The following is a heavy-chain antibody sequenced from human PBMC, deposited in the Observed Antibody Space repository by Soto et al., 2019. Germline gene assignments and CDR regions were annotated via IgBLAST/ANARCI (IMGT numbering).Heavy chain of an antibody. J-gene: IGHJ4*02. Sequence: QVQMVQSGAEVKKPGSSVRVSCKASGGTSSSYAITWMRQAPGQGLEWMGGIITILDTTDYALKLQGIVTFTADESTSTVYMELSSLTSEDSAVYYCASSGTTVNRRFDFWGQGTLVTVSS. CDR1: GGTSSSYA. V-gene: IGHV1-69*01. CDR3: ASSGTTVNRRFDF. D-gene: IGHD4-4*01. CDR2: IITILDTT.